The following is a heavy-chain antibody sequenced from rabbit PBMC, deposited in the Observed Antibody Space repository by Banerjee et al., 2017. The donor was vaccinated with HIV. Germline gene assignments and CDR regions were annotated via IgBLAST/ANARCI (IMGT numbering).Heavy chain of an antibody. CDR2: IYAGSSGST. CDR1: GFSFSSSYY. D-gene: IGHD7-1*01. J-gene: IGHJ4*01. Sequence: QSLEESGGDLLKPGASLTLTCTASGFSFSSSYYMCWVCQAPGKGLEWIACIYAGSSGSTYYASWAKGRFTISKTSSTTVTLQMTSLTAADTATYFCARDLGAGYAGYGYLFNLWGQGTLVTVS. V-gene: IGHV1S40*01. CDR3: ARDLGAGYAGYGYLFNL.